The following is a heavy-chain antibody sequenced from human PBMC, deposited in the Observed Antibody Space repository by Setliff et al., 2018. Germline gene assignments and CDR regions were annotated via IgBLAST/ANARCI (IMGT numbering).Heavy chain of an antibody. D-gene: IGHD3-22*01. V-gene: IGHV4-4*07. CDR3: ARDPYYYDSIDVYYGMDV. J-gene: IGHJ6*02. Sequence: SETLSLTCTVSGGSINSYYWSWIRQPAGKGLEWIGHIYIGGSANYNPSLKSRVTMSIDTSKNQFSLKLSSVTAADTAVYYCARDPYYYDSIDVYYGMDVWGQGTTVTVSS. CDR1: GGSINSYY. CDR2: IYIGGSA.